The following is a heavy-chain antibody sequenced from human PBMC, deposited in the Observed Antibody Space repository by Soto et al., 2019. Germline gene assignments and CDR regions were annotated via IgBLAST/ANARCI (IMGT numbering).Heavy chain of an antibody. CDR1: GFTFSNYA. J-gene: IGHJ4*02. V-gene: IGHV3-30*18. CDR3: AKDGAIAAADYFFDY. CDR2: IASDGKDK. Sequence: GGSLRLSCEASGFTFSNYAIHWVRQAPGKGLEWVAVIASDGKDKRYADSVKGRFTISRDNSKNTVYLQMNSLRGEDTAVYYCAKDGAIAAADYFFDYWGQGSLVTVSS. D-gene: IGHD6-13*01.